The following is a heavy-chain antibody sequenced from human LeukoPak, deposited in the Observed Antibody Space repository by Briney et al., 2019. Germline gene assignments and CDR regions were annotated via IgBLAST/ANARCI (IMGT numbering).Heavy chain of an antibody. CDR3: ATTTVTP. D-gene: IGHD4-17*01. J-gene: IGHJ5*02. Sequence: PGGSLRLSCAASGFTFSSYGMHWIRQAPGKGLEWVAVISYDGSNKYYADSVKGRFTISRDNSKNTLYLQMNGLRAEDTAVYYCATTTVTPWGQGTLVTVSS. V-gene: IGHV3-30*03. CDR2: ISYDGSNK. CDR1: GFTFSSYG.